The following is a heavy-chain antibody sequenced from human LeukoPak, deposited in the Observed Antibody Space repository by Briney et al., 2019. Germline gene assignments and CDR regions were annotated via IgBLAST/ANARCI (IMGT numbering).Heavy chain of an antibody. CDR3: ARICKGVTCSINS. J-gene: IGHJ4*03. Sequence: PGGSLRLSCVASGFTFSSYWMHWVRQAPGKGLVWVSRINTDGTITTYADSVKGRFTISRDNAKNTLYLQVTSLRAEDTAVYYCARICKGVTCSINSWGHGPLCTVSS. V-gene: IGHV3-74*01. CDR2: INTDGTIT. D-gene: IGHD2-8*01. CDR1: GFTFSSYW.